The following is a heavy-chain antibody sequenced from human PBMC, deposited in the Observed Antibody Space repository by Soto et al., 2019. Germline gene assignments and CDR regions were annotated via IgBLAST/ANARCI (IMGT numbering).Heavy chain of an antibody. CDR3: ARAESYCGGDCYHWFDP. CDR1: GGSFSGYY. J-gene: IGHJ5*02. Sequence: SETLSLTCAVYGGSFSGYYWSWIRQPPGKGLEWIGEINHSGSTNYNPSLKSRVTISVDTSKNQFSLKLSSVTAADTAVYYCARAESYCGGDCYHWFDPWGQGTLVTVSS. CDR2: INHSGST. V-gene: IGHV4-34*01. D-gene: IGHD2-21*02.